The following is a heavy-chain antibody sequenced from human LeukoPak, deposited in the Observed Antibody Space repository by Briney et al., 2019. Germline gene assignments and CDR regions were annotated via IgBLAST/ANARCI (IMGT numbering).Heavy chain of an antibody. V-gene: IGHV4-39*01. Sequence: SETLSLTCTVSGGSISSSSYYRGWIRQPPGKGLEWIGGIYYSGSTFYNPSLKSRVTISVDTSKNQFFLKLSSVTAADTAVYYCARHDYYGSGSYSYFQNWGQGTLVTVSS. D-gene: IGHD3-10*01. CDR3: ARHDYYGSGSYSYFQN. J-gene: IGHJ1*01. CDR2: IYYSGST. CDR1: GGSISSSSYY.